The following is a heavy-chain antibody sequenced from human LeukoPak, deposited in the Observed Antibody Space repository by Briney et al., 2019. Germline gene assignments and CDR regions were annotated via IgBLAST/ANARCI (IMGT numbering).Heavy chain of an antibody. D-gene: IGHD5-24*01. CDR1: SYTFDSYG. CDR3: ARVGHRDEDHFDY. V-gene: IGHV1-18*01. Sequence: ASVKVSCKASSYTFDSYGISGMRQAPGQGLEWMGWISAYSNYTNYAQKLQGRVTMTTDTSTSTAYMELRSLRIDDTAVYYCARVGHRDEDHFDYWGQGTLVTVSS. CDR2: ISAYSNYT. J-gene: IGHJ4*02.